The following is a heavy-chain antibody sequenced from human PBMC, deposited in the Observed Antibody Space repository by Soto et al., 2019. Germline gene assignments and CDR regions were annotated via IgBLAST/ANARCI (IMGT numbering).Heavy chain of an antibody. CDR1: GGTFSTST. CDR2: IIPILDTA. V-gene: IGHV1-69*08. D-gene: IGHD5-12*01. Sequence: QVQLVQSGAEVKEPGSSVKVSCKASGGTFSTSTFTWVRQAPGQGLEWMGRIIPILDTADYAQKFQGSVTITSDNSTNKVVMERSSLKSEDTGIYYCVRDSPIGGDFSGYDAIDLWGQGTLVTVSP. J-gene: IGHJ4*02. CDR3: VRDSPIGGDFSGYDAIDL.